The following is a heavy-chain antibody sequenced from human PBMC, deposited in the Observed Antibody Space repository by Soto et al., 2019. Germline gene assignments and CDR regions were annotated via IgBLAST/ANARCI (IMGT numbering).Heavy chain of an antibody. CDR2: TYYRSKWYN. CDR1: GDSVSRSSAA. V-gene: IGHV6-1*01. Sequence: QSQTLSLTCAISGDSVSRSSAAWDWIRQSPSRGLEWLGRTYYRSKWYNDYAMSVKSRIKINPDTSKNQFSLQLNSVTPEDTAVYYCAREILSAAGLLAPYSSAPTYYYNGMDVWGQGTTVTVSS. J-gene: IGHJ6*02. CDR3: AREILSAAGLLAPYSSAPTYYYNGMDV. D-gene: IGHD6-25*01.